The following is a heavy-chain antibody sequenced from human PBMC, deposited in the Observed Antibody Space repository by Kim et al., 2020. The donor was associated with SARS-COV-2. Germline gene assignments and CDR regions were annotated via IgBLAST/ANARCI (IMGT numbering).Heavy chain of an antibody. V-gene: IGHV4-59*01. J-gene: IGHJ6*04. CDR2: IYYSGST. D-gene: IGHD7-27*01. CDR3: ARDLGDV. Sequence: SETLSLTCTVSGGSISSYYWSWIRQPPGKGLEWIGYIYYSGSTNYNPSLKSRVTISENTSINQHTIKMSPPTAADSTVYYCARDLGDVWGKGTTVTVSS. CDR1: GGSISSYY.